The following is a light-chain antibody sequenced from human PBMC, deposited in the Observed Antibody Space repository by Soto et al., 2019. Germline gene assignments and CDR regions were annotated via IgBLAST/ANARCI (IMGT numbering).Light chain of an antibody. V-gene: IGLV2-11*01. CDR2: AVN. CDR1: SSDVGGYNY. Sequence: QSVLTQPRSVSGSPGQSVTISCTGTSSDVGGYNYVSWYQQHQGKAPKLMIYAVNKRPSGVPDRFSGSKSGNTASLTISGLQAEDEADYYCCSYAGSYTFVFGTGTKLTVL. CDR3: CSYAGSYTFV. J-gene: IGLJ1*01.